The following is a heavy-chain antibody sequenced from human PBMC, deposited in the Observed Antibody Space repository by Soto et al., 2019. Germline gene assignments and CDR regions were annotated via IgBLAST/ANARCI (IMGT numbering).Heavy chain of an antibody. Sequence: PGGSLRLSCAASGFTFSGYYMSWIRQAPGKGLEWVSYISSNGGSIYYADSVKGRFTISRDNSKNTLYLQMSSLRAEDTAVYYCVKVPLAAYKGNYNYNGMAVWGQGTTVTVSS. D-gene: IGHD1-20*01. V-gene: IGHV3-64D*08. CDR3: VKVPLAAYKGNYNYNGMAV. J-gene: IGHJ6*02. CDR1: GFTFSGYY. CDR2: ISSNGGSI.